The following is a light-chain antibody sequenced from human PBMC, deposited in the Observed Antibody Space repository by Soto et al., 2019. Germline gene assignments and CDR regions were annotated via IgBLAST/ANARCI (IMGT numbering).Light chain of an antibody. CDR1: SSNIGSNY. V-gene: IGLV1-47*01. CDR3: AAWDDSLSGHYA. J-gene: IGLJ1*01. Sequence: QSVLTQPPSASGTPGQRVTISCSGSSSNIGSNYVYWYQQVPGTAPKLLIYRNNQRPSGVPDRFSGSKSGTSASLAISGLRSEDEADYYCAAWDDSLSGHYAFGAGTKLTVL. CDR2: RNN.